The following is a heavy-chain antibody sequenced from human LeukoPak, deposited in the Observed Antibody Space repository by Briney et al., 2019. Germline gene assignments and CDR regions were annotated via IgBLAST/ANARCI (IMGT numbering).Heavy chain of an antibody. CDR2: ISGSGGST. J-gene: IGHJ4*02. Sequence: GGSLRLTCAASGFTFSSYAMSWVRQAPGKGLEWVSAISGSGGSTYYADSVKGRFTISRDNSKNTLYLQMNSLRAEDTAVYYCAKVGRIQLWTPFDYWGQGTLVTVSS. CDR3: AKVGRIQLWTPFDY. D-gene: IGHD5-18*01. V-gene: IGHV3-23*01. CDR1: GFTFSSYA.